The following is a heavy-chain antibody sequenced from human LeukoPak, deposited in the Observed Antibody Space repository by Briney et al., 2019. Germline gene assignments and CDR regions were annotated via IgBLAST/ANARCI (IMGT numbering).Heavy chain of an antibody. CDR1: DGSISSGYYY. Sequence: PSETLSLTCSVSDGSISSGYYYWAWIRQPPGKGLEWIGYIYYSGSTNYNPSLKSRVTISVDTSKNQFSLKLSSVTAADTAVYYCARAALTGYPNDAFDIWGQGTMVTVSS. CDR3: ARAALTGYPNDAFDI. J-gene: IGHJ3*02. D-gene: IGHD3-9*01. CDR2: IYYSGST. V-gene: IGHV4-61*01.